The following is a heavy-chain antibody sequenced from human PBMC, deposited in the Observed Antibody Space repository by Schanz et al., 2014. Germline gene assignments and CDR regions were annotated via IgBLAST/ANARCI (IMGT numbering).Heavy chain of an antibody. CDR3: ARSAGREFWSCYYTRFDS. J-gene: IGHJ4*02. CDR2: ISVYNHNK. V-gene: IGHV1-18*01. D-gene: IGHD3-3*01. CDR1: GYIFINSG. Sequence: QIQLVQSGPAAKKPGATVKVSCKASGYIFINSGISWVRQAPGQGLEWMGWISVYNHNKEYDQKFQGRVTMTTDTSTSTAYMALSDQRSDDTAVYYGARSAGREFWSCYYTRFDSWGQGTLVTVSS.